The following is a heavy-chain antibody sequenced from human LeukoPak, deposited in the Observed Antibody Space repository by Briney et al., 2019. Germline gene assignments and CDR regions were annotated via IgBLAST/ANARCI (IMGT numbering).Heavy chain of an antibody. CDR1: GYTFTSYG. Sequence: GASVKVSCKASGYTFTSYGISWVRQAPGQGLEWMGWISAYNGNTNYAQKLQGRVTMTTDTSTSTAYMELRSLRSDDTAVYYCARVLREGIDYDILTGYHGFDPWGQGTLVTVSS. V-gene: IGHV1-18*01. D-gene: IGHD3-9*01. CDR3: ARVLREGIDYDILTGYHGFDP. J-gene: IGHJ5*02. CDR2: ISAYNGNT.